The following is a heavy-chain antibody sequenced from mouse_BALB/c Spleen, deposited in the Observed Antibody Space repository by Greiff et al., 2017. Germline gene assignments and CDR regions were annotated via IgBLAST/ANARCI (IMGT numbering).Heavy chain of an antibody. CDR3: ARGVRRPAWFAY. D-gene: IGHD2-14*01. CDR1: GYSITSGYY. V-gene: IGHV3-6*02. CDR2: ISYDGSN. Sequence: EVQLQESGPGLVKPSQSLSLTCSVTGYSITSGYYWNWIRQFPGNKLEWMGYISYDGSNNYNPSLKNRISITRDTSKNQFFLKLNSVTTEDTATYYCARGVRRPAWFAYWGQGTLVTVSA. J-gene: IGHJ3*01.